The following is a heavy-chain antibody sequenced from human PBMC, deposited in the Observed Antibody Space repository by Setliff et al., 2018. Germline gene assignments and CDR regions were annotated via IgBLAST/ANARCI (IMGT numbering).Heavy chain of an antibody. CDR1: GYTFTTNW. V-gene: IGHV5-51*01. J-gene: IGHJ4*02. CDR3: ARVGSQGGYYFDS. D-gene: IGHD3-10*01. CDR2: IYPGDSDT. Sequence: GESLKISCKGSGYTFTTNWIAWVRQMPGKGLEWMGIIYPGDSDTRYSPSFQGRVTISADKSISSAYLQWRSLKASDTAMYYCARVGSQGGYYFDSWGQGTLVTVSS.